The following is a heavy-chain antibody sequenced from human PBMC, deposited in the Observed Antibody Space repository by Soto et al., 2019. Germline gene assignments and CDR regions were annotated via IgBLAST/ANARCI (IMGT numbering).Heavy chain of an antibody. J-gene: IGHJ5*02. CDR3: ARVLYYDILTGYYSP. CDR2: ISAYNGNT. CDR1: GYTFTSYG. D-gene: IGHD3-9*01. Sequence: ASVKVSCKASGYTFTSYGISWVRQAPGQGLEWMGWISAYNGNTNYAQKLQGRVTMTTDTSTSTAYMELRSLRSDDTAVYYCARVLYYDILTGYYSPWGPGTLVTVSS. V-gene: IGHV1-18*04.